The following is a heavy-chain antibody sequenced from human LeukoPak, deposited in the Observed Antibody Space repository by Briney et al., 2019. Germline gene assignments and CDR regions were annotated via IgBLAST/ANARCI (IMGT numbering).Heavy chain of an antibody. CDR2: ISSSGSTI. CDR3: ARDLSLGLTNYMDV. CDR1: GFTFSDYY. J-gene: IGHJ6*03. D-gene: IGHD7-27*01. V-gene: IGHV3-11*01. Sequence: GGSLRLSCAASGFTFSDYYMSWIRQAPGKGLEWVSYISSSGSTIYYADSVKGRFTISRDNAKNSLYLQMNSLRAEDTAVYYCARDLSLGLTNYMDVWGKGTTVTVSS.